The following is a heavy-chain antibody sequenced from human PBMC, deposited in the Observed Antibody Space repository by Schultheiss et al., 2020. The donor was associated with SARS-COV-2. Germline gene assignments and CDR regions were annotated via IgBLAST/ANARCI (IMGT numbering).Heavy chain of an antibody. V-gene: IGHV4-34*01. CDR2: INHSGST. J-gene: IGHJ4*02. CDR3: AKGDGGWYGAYDY. CDR1: GGSFSGYY. D-gene: IGHD6-19*01. Sequence: SETLSLTCAVYGGSFSGYYWSWIRQPPGKGLEWIGEINHSGSTNYNPSLKSRVTISVDTSKNQFSLKLSSVTAADTAVYYCAKGDGGWYGAYDYWGQGTLVTVSS.